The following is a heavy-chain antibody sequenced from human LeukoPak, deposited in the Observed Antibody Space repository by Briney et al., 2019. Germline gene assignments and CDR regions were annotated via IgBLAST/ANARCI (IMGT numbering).Heavy chain of an antibody. Sequence: GSLRLSCAASGFIISDHYMDWVRPAPGKGLEWVGRSRNKANSYSTEYAASVKGRFTISRDDSKNSLYLQMNSLKTEDTAVYYCARAGDYYSTGDCWGRGTLVTVSS. CDR2: SRNKANSYST. J-gene: IGHJ4*02. D-gene: IGHD3-22*01. V-gene: IGHV3-72*01. CDR3: ARAGDYYSTGDC. CDR1: GFIISDHY.